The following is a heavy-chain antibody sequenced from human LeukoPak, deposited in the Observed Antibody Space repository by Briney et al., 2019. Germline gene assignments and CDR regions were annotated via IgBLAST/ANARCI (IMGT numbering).Heavy chain of an antibody. D-gene: IGHD3-9*01. CDR1: GYTFTSYY. J-gene: IGHJ6*02. Sequence: ASVKVSCKASGYTFTSYYMHWVRQAPGQGLEWMGIINPSGGSTSYAQKLQGRVNMTTDTSTSTAYMELRSLRSDDTAVYYCARDLDRDYYYYGMDVWGQGTTVTVSS. CDR2: INPSGGST. V-gene: IGHV1-46*01. CDR3: ARDLDRDYYYYGMDV.